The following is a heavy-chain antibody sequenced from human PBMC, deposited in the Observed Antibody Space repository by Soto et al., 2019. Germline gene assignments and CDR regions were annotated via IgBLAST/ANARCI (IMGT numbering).Heavy chain of an antibody. CDR2: IYYSGST. CDR3: ARVIVDTAIIFDY. CDR1: GGSISSGDYY. D-gene: IGHD5-18*01. J-gene: IGHJ4*02. Sequence: SETLSLTCTVSGGSISSGDYYWSWIRQPPGKGLEWIGYIYYSGSTYYNPSLKSRVTISVDTSKNQFSLTLSSVTAADTAVYYCARVIVDTAIIFDYWGQGTLVTVSS. V-gene: IGHV4-30-4*01.